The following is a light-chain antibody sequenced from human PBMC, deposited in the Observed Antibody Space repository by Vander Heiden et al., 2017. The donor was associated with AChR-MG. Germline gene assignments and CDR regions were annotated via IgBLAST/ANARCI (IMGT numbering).Light chain of an antibody. Sequence: QSMLTQPPSASGTPGQRVTISCSGSRSNIGTNSVNWYQQLPGTAPKVLIYSNSQRPSGVPDRFSGSKSGASASLAISELQSADEADYYCSTWDDSLNGILFGGGTKLIVL. CDR3: STWDDSLNGIL. CDR1: RSNIGTNS. J-gene: IGLJ2*01. V-gene: IGLV1-44*01. CDR2: SNS.